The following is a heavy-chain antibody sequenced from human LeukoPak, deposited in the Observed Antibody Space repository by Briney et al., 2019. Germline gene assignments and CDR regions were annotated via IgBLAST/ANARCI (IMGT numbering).Heavy chain of an antibody. Sequence: ASVKVSCKASGYTFTGYYMHWVRRAPGQGLEWMGRINPNSGGTNYAQKFQGRVTMTRDTSISTAYMELSRLRSDDTAVYYCARNGRYQLLNWFDPWGQGTLVTVSS. CDR1: GYTFTGYY. CDR3: ARNGRYQLLNWFDP. D-gene: IGHD2-2*01. V-gene: IGHV1-2*06. J-gene: IGHJ5*02. CDR2: INPNSGGT.